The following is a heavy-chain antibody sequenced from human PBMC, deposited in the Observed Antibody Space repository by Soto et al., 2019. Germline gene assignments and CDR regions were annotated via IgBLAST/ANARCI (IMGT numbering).Heavy chain of an antibody. D-gene: IGHD3-9*01. CDR2: IFYFGNT. CDR3: ARHSPDFDWLSQFDY. J-gene: IGHJ4*02. V-gene: IGHV4-59*08. CDR1: GGSISSYY. Sequence: SETLSLTCTVSGGSISSYYWSWIRQTPGKGLEWIGYIFYFGNTNYNPSLKSRVTLSIDTSKNQLSLKLSSVTAADTAVYYCARHSPDFDWLSQFDYWGQGTLVTVSS.